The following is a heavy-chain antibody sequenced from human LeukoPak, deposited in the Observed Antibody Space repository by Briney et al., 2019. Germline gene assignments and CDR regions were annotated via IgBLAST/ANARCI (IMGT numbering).Heavy chain of an antibody. CDR1: GFTFSSYD. V-gene: IGHV3-13*01. Sequence: TGGSLRLSCAASGFTFSSYDMHWVRQATGKGLEWVSAIGTAGDTYYPGSVKGRFTISRENAKNSLYLQMNSLRAGDTAVYYCARVGGREMGGHWGQGTLVTVSS. J-gene: IGHJ4*02. D-gene: IGHD5-24*01. CDR2: IGTAGDT. CDR3: ARVGGREMGGH.